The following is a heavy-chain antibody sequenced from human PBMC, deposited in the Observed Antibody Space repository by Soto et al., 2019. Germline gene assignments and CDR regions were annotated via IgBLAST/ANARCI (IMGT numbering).Heavy chain of an antibody. D-gene: IGHD6-19*01. J-gene: IGHJ6*02. CDR2: IYYSGST. CDR1: GGSISNYY. Sequence: SDTLSLTCTVSGGSISNYYWTWIRQPPGKGLEWIGYIYYSGSTNYNPSLKSRVTISVDTSKNQFSLKLSSVTAADTAVYYCARDFTDSSGPTRGMGVWGQGTTVT. CDR3: ARDFTDSSGPTRGMGV. V-gene: IGHV4-59*01.